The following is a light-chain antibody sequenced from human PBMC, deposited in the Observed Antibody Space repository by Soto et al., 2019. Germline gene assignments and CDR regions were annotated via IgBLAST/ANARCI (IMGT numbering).Light chain of an antibody. CDR1: QSVSSSY. CDR3: QRYGSSLWT. Sequence: EIVLTQSPGTLSLSPGERATLSCRASQSVSSSYLAWYQQKPGQAPRLLIYGASSRATGIPDRFSGSGSGTDFTLTISRLEPEDFAVYYCQRYGSSLWTFGPGTKV. CDR2: GAS. J-gene: IGKJ1*01. V-gene: IGKV3-20*01.